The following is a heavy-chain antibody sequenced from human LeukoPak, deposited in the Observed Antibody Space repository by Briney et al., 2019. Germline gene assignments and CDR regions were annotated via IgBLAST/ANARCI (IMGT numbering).Heavy chain of an antibody. CDR2: IIPIFGTA. V-gene: IGHV1-69*13. J-gene: IGHJ4*02. CDR3: ARDRYYYDSSGYYDY. CDR1: GGTFSSYA. Sequence: ASVKVSSKASGGTFSSYAISWVRQAPGQGLEWMGGIIPIFGTANYAQKFQGRVTITADESTSTAYMELSSLRSEDTAVYYCARDRYYYDSSGYYDYWGQGTLVTVSS. D-gene: IGHD3-22*01.